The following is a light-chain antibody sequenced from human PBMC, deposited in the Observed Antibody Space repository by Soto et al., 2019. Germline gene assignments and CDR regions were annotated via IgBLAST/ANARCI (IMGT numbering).Light chain of an antibody. CDR1: QDISTY. CDR3: QRYTLCSAP. Sequence: RLPQSPSSLSASVRDTVTISCRASQDISTYLAWYQHKPGKAPTLLIFGASSLHNGVPPRFAGSGSGSEFTLTINRLQPDDLATYYCQRYTLCSAPFGQGTRV. CDR2: GAS. J-gene: IGKJ5*01. V-gene: IGKV1-5*01.